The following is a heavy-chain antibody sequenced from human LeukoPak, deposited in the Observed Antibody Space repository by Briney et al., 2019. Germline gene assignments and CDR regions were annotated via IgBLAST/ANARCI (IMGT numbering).Heavy chain of an antibody. J-gene: IGHJ4*02. CDR3: AKDTLAVRGVQPFFDY. Sequence: PGGSLRLSCAASTFTFSNYAINWVRQAPGKGLEWVSAISGSGGSTYYADSVKGRFTISRDNSKNTLYLQMNSLRAEDTAVYYCAKDTLAVRGVQPFFDYWGQGTLVTVSS. CDR2: ISGSGGST. V-gene: IGHV3-23*01. CDR1: TFTFSNYA. D-gene: IGHD3-10*01.